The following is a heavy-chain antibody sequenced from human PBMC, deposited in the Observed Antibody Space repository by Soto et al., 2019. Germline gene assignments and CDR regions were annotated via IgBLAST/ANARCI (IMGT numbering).Heavy chain of an antibody. D-gene: IGHD3-10*01. CDR2: TYYRSKWFC. V-gene: IGHV6-1*01. Sequence: SQTLSLTCVISGDSVSSNSASWNWIRQSSSRGLEWLGRTYYRSKWFCDFAPSVKSRITINPDTSRNQFSLQLNSVTPEDTAVFYCAREGTNNFDYWGQGTLVTVSS. J-gene: IGHJ4*02. CDR3: AREGTNNFDY. CDR1: GDSVSSNSAS.